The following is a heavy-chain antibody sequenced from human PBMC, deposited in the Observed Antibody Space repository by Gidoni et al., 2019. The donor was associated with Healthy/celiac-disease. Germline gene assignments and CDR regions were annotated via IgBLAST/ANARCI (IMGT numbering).Heavy chain of an antibody. CDR1: GGTFRSSA. CDR3: ARDFLVGTHEQLEGVFDY. J-gene: IGHJ4*02. V-gene: IGHV1-69*01. Sequence: QVQLVQSGAEVKKPGSSVKVSCKASGGTFRSSAISWVRQAPGQGLEWMGGIIPIFGTANYAQKFQGRVTITADESTSTAYMELSSLRSEDTAVYYCARDFLVGTHEQLEGVFDYWGQGTLVTVSS. D-gene: IGHD6-13*01. CDR2: IIPIFGTA.